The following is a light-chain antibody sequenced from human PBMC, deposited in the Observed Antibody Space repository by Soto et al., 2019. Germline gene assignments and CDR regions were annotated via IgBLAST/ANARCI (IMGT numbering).Light chain of an antibody. CDR1: QSIISY. CDR2: AAS. V-gene: IGKV1-39*01. Sequence: IQMTQSPASLATSVGDRLTVTCRASQSIISYVSWYQQKPGKAPKLLIYAASRLQSGVPSRFSGSRSGTDFTLPINSLPPEDFATYYCQQSYSRVTFGQGTKVDNK. J-gene: IGKJ1*01. CDR3: QQSYSRVT.